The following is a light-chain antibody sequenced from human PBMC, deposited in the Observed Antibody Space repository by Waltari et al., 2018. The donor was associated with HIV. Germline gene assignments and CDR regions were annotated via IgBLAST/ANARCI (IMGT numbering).Light chain of an antibody. CDR3: SSYTTTSTLYV. Sequence: STLTPPAPVSGSPGQSVTISCTGISSDIDVYNTLSRYQQHPGKAPKLLIYDVSNRPSGVSHRFSGSKSANTASLTISGLQAEDEADYYCSSYTTTSTLYVFGTGTKVTV. CDR1: SSDIDVYNT. CDR2: DVS. J-gene: IGLJ1*01. V-gene: IGLV2-14*03.